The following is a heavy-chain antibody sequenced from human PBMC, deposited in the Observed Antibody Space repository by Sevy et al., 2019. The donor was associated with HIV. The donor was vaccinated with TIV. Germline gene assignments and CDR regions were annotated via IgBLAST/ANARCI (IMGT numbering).Heavy chain of an antibody. CDR3: GRAAPVRSGDDSLNWFDP. Sequence: SETLSLTCTVSGGSISAYYWSWIRQPPGKGLEYLGYIYYTGSTNYNPSLKSRVTVSVDTSKNRFSLKLSAVTAADTAVYYCGRAAPVRSGDDSLNWFDPWGQGTLVTVSS. D-gene: IGHD5-12*01. CDR2: IYYTGST. V-gene: IGHV4-59*01. J-gene: IGHJ5*02. CDR1: GGSISAYY.